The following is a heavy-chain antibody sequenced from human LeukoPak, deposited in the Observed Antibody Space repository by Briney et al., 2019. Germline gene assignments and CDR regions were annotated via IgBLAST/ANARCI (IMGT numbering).Heavy chain of an antibody. J-gene: IGHJ4*02. CDR1: GWSFSVYY. V-gene: IGHV4-34*01. CDR3: ARVRLFDYVWGSYRRGGDFDY. D-gene: IGHD3-16*02. Sequence: TSETLSLTCAVYGWSFSVYYWSWIRQPPGKGLEWIGEINHSGSTNYNPSLKSRVTISVDTSKNQFSLKLSSRTAADTAVYYCARVRLFDYVWGSYRRGGDFDYWGQGTLVTVSS. CDR2: INHSGST.